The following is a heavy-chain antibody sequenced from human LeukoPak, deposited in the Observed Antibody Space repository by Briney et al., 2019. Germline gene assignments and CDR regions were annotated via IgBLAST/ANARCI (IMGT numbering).Heavy chain of an antibody. CDR2: INPNAGET. V-gene: IGHV1-2*06. J-gene: IGHJ4*02. CDR1: GYTFTSYH. Sequence: GSVKLSCKASGYTFTSYHIRWVRQAPGQGLEWMGRINPNAGETNFAQKLQGRVTMTRDTSITTAFMQLSSLRPDDTAVYFGARDQGSLTRSWYTGYWGQGTQVTVSS. D-gene: IGHD6-13*01. CDR3: ARDQGSLTRSWYTGY.